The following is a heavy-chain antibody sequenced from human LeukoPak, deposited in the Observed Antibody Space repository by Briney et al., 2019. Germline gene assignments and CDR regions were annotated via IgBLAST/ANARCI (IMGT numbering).Heavy chain of an antibody. CDR2: ISSSSSYI. Sequence: GGSLRPSCAASAFTFSSYSMNWVRQAPGKGLEWVSSISSSSSYIYYADSVKGRFTISRDNAKNSLYLQMNSLRAEDTAVYYCAREAGYSYGGYAFDIWGQGTMVTVSS. D-gene: IGHD5-18*01. CDR3: AREAGYSYGGYAFDI. V-gene: IGHV3-21*01. CDR1: AFTFSSYS. J-gene: IGHJ3*02.